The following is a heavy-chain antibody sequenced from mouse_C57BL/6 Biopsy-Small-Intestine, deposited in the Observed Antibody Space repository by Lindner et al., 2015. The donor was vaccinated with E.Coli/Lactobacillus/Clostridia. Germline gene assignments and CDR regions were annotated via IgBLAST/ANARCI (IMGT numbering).Heavy chain of an antibody. D-gene: IGHD1-1*02. CDR3: ARDLLTMTLTTQGRY. J-gene: IGHJ4*01. CDR2: ISPYTGKT. CDR1: GYTFKDYG. V-gene: IGHV14-1*02. Sequence: SVKVSCKASGYTFKDYGINWVRQAPGQGLEWMGWISPYTGKTNYLQKFQDRVTMTTDTATNTAYMELRSLTSDDTAVYYCARDLLTMTLTTQGRYWGQGTLVTVSS.